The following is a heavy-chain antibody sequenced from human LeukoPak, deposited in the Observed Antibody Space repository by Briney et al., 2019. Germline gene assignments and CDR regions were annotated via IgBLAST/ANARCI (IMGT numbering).Heavy chain of an antibody. J-gene: IGHJ4*02. D-gene: IGHD2-2*02. Sequence: ASVKVSCKASGYTFTGYYMHWVRQAPGQGLEWMGWINPNSGGTNYAQKFQGRVTMTRDTSIGTAYMELSRLRSDDTAVYYCARVVPAAIQTFDYWGQGTLVTVSS. CDR3: ARVVPAAIQTFDY. CDR1: GYTFTGYY. V-gene: IGHV1-2*02. CDR2: INPNSGGT.